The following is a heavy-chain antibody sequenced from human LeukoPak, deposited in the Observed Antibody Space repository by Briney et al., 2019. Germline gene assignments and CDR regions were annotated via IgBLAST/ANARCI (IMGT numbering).Heavy chain of an antibody. D-gene: IGHD5-18*01. Sequence: PGGSLRLSCAASGFTFSSYGMHWVRQAPGKGLEWVAFIRYDGSNKYYADSVKGRFTISRDNSKNTLYLQMNSLRAEDTAVYYCANQGYSYGPDAFDIWGQGTMVTVSS. CDR1: GFTFSSYG. CDR2: IRYDGSNK. V-gene: IGHV3-30*02. CDR3: ANQGYSYGPDAFDI. J-gene: IGHJ3*02.